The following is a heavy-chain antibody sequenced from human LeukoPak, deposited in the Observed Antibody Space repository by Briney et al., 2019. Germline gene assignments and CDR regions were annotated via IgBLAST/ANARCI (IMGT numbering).Heavy chain of an antibody. CDR1: GYIFTSRG. CDR3: ARDLPGAAVEGTTRGMDV. V-gene: IGHV1-18*01. Sequence: GASVKVSCKASGYIFTSRGITWVRQAPGQGLEWMGWISAYNGNTNYAQNVQGRVTVTRDTSTSTAYMELRSLRSDDTAVYFCARDLPGAAVEGTTRGMDVWGQGTTVIVSS. D-gene: IGHD6-19*01. J-gene: IGHJ6*01. CDR2: ISAYNGNT.